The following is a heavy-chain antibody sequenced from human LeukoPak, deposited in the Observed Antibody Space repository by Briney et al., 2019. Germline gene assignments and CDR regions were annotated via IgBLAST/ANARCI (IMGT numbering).Heavy chain of an antibody. CDR1: HGSIVTPNYF. J-gene: IGHJ2*01. CDR2: IQSGGFG. D-gene: IGHD3-10*01. CDR3: VRGVSNDWYFDL. Sequence: PSETLSLTCAVSHGSIVTPNYFWGWIRQPPGQGLQFVASIQSGGFGYKSPSLRSRVAVSTDTSKNQFFLRVESVTAADTAVYYCVRGVSNDWYFDLWGSGTLVSISS. V-gene: IGHV4-39*07.